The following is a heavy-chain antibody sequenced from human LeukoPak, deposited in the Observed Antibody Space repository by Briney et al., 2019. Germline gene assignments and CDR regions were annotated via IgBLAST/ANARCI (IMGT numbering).Heavy chain of an antibody. CDR3: ASYYYDSSGYYYYFDY. V-gene: IGHV3-53*01. Sequence: AGGSLRLSCAASGFTVSSNYMSWVRQAPGKGLEWVPVIYSGGSTYYADSVKGRFTISRDNSKNSLYLQMNSLRAEDTALYYCASYYYDSSGYYYYFDYWGQGTLVTVSS. CDR2: IYSGGST. D-gene: IGHD3-22*01. CDR1: GFTVSSNY. J-gene: IGHJ4*02.